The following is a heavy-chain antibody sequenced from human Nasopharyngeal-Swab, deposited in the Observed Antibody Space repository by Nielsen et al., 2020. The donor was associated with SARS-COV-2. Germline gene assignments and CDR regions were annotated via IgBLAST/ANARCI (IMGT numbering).Heavy chain of an antibody. CDR3: ARGSSGYLGPAYYLDV. CDR2: INWNGGST. D-gene: IGHD3-22*01. J-gene: IGHJ6*03. Sequence: GRSPTLSCAASGFTFDVYDLCCVRQAPGKGLEWDSDINWNGGSTSHADPVKGRLTISRYHANNSLYLQMNSLIAGDTTLYHCARGSSGYLGPAYYLDVWGKGTTVTVSS. V-gene: IGHV3-20*01. CDR1: GFTFDVYD.